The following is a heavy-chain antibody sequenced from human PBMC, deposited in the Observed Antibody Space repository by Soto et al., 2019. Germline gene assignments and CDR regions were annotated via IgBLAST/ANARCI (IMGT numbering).Heavy chain of an antibody. Sequence: PGGSLRLSCEVSGFYFSGYSMNWVRQGPGKGLEWVSSISTTSLHIYYADSVKGRFTISRDNLKNSLSLQMNNLRPEDTAVYYCARGTTTMQREDRLDYWGQGTLVTVAS. CDR1: GFYFSGYS. CDR2: ISTTSLHI. V-gene: IGHV3-21*01. J-gene: IGHJ4*02. D-gene: IGHD6-25*01. CDR3: ARGTTTMQREDRLDY.